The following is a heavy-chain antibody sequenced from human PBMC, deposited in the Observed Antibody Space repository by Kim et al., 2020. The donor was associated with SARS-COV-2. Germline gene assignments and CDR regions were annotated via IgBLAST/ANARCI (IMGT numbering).Heavy chain of an antibody. Sequence: GGSLRLSCAASGFTFSDSAMSWVRQAPGKGLQWVSSITNSGDSTFYADSVKGRFTISRDNSKNTLYLQINSLRAEDTAIFYCAKHGPGGWLDRGGQGTLVTVSS. J-gene: IGHJ5*02. CDR1: GFTFSDSA. D-gene: IGHD1-26*01. CDR3: AKHGPGGWLDR. V-gene: IGHV3-23*01. CDR2: ITNSGDST.